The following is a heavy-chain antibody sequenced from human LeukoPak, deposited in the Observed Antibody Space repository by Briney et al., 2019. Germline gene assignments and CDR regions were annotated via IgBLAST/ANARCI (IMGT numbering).Heavy chain of an antibody. CDR2: ISSSSSYI. CDR1: GFPFSSYS. D-gene: IGHD2-2*01. J-gene: IGHJ3*02. V-gene: IGHV3-21*01. Sequence: GGSLRPSFAASGFPFSSYSMNWVRQAPGKGLECVSSISSSSSYIYYADSVKGRFTISRDNAKNSLYLQMNSLRAEDTAVYYCARDRRYCSSTSCPDAFDIWGQGTMVTVSS. CDR3: ARDRRYCSSTSCPDAFDI.